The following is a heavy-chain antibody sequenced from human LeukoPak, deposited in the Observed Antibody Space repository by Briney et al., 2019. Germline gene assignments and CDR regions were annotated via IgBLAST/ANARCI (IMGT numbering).Heavy chain of an antibody. V-gene: IGHV3-7*01. CDR2: IKEDGGEA. Sequence: PGGSLRLSCETSGFTFSSYWMTWVRQAPGKGLEWVANIKEDGGEANYVGSVKGRFTVSRDNAKQSLYLQMNSLRVEDTAIYYCATRKSSISACRASSYRCMDDWGKGTTVTVSS. J-gene: IGHJ6*03. D-gene: IGHD2-2*01. CDR1: GFTFSSYW. CDR3: ATRKSSISACRASSYRCMDD.